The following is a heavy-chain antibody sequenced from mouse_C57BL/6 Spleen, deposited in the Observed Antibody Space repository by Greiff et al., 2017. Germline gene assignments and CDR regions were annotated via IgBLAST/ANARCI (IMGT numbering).Heavy chain of an antibody. J-gene: IGHJ2*01. CDR2: IDPSDSYT. D-gene: IGHD2-4*01. CDR3: ARRWDYGKEDYFDY. CDR1: GYTFTSYW. V-gene: IGHV1-59*01. Sequence: QVQLKESGAELVRPGTSVKLSCKASGYTFTSYWMHWVKQRPGQGLEWIGVIDPSDSYTNYNQKFKGKATLTVDTSSSTAYMQLSSLTSEDSAVYYCARRWDYGKEDYFDYWGQGTTLTVSS.